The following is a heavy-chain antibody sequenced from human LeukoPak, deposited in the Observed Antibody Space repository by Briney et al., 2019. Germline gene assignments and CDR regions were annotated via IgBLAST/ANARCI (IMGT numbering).Heavy chain of an antibody. J-gene: IGHJ4*02. CDR3: AKDPYSYGFTGDY. CDR1: GFTFSSYG. V-gene: IGHV3-30*18. D-gene: IGHD5-18*01. CDR2: VSFDGSDK. Sequence: GRSLRLPCAASGFTFSSYGMHWVRQTPGKGLEWVAVVSFDGSDKYYADSVKGRFTISRDNSKNTLYLHMNRLRAEDTAVYYCAKDPYSYGFTGDYWGQGTLVTVSS.